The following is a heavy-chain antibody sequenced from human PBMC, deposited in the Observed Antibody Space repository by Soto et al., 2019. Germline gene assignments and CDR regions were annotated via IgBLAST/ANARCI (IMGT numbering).Heavy chain of an antibody. CDR2: ISISSSYI. V-gene: IGHV3-21*06. CDR1: GFTFSSYS. D-gene: IGHD2-15*01. Sequence: PRGSLRLSCAASGFTFSSYSMNWVRQAPGKGLEWLSSISISSSYIYYADSVKGRFTISRDNAKNSLFLEMNSLRAEDTAMYYCARKIGECNGGICYCDYWGQGTLVTVDS. CDR3: ARKIGECNGGICYCDY. J-gene: IGHJ4*02.